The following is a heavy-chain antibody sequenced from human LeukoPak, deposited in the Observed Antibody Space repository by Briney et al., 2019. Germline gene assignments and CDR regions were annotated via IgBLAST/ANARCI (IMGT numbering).Heavy chain of an antibody. V-gene: IGHV3-30*18. D-gene: IGHD3-22*01. CDR2: LSYDGSNK. Sequence: PGGSLRLPCAASGFTFSSYSMHWVRQAPGKGLEWVAALSYDGSNKYYADSVKGRFTISRDNSKNTLYLQMNSLRAEDTAVYYCAKRGDSSGYGFDIWGKGTMVTVSS. CDR3: AKRGDSSGYGFDI. J-gene: IGHJ3*02. CDR1: GFTFSSYS.